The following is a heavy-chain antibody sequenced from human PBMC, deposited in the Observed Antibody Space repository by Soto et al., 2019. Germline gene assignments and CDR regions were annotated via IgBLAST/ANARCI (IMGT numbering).Heavy chain of an antibody. CDR2: MYYSGTT. Sequence: SETLSLTCTVSGGSISSTTYSWGWIRQPPGKGLEWIGSMYYSGTTYSNPSLQSRVTISVDTSNNQFSLKLTSVTAADTSVYYCARGITIFGVVYYYGMDVWGQGTTVTVSS. D-gene: IGHD3-3*01. J-gene: IGHJ6*02. CDR3: ARGITIFGVVYYYGMDV. CDR1: GGSISSTTYS. V-gene: IGHV4-39*01.